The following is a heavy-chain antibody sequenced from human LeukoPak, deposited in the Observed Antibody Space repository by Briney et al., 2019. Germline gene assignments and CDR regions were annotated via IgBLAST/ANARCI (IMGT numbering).Heavy chain of an antibody. V-gene: IGHV3-48*03. CDR3: ASKYSSGWYYFDY. CDR1: GFTFSSYE. Sequence: GGSLRLSCAASGFTFSSYEMNWVRQAPGKGLEWVSYISSSGSTICYADSVTGRFTISRDNAKNSLYLQMNSLRAEDTAVYYCASKYSSGWYYFDYWGQGTLVTVSS. J-gene: IGHJ4*02. D-gene: IGHD6-19*01. CDR2: ISSSGSTI.